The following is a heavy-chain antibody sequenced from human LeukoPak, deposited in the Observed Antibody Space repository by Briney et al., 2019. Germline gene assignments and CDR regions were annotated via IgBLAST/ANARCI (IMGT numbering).Heavy chain of an antibody. CDR3: ARGPDTAMVELDY. CDR2: IYTSGST. CDR1: GGSISSGSYY. J-gene: IGHJ4*02. Sequence: SETLSLTCTVSGGSISSGSYYWSWIRQPAGKGLEWIGRIYTSGSTNYNPSLKSRVTISVDKSKNQFSLKLSSVTAADTAVYYCARGPDTAMVELDYWGQGTLVTVSS. V-gene: IGHV4-61*02. D-gene: IGHD5-18*01.